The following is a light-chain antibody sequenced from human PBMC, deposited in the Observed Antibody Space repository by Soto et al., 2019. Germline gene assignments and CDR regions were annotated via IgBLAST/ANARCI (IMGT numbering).Light chain of an antibody. J-gene: IGKJ1*01. Sequence: EIVMTQSPATLSVSPGERATLSCRASQSVSSDLAWYHQKPGQAPRLLIYGASTRATGVPARFSGSGSGTEFTLTITSLQSADFAVYSCQQYNNWPRTFGQGTKVDIK. CDR3: QQYNNWPRT. CDR1: QSVSSD. CDR2: GAS. V-gene: IGKV3-15*01.